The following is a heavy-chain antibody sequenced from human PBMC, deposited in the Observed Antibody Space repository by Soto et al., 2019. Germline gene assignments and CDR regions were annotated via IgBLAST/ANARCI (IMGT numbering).Heavy chain of an antibody. Sequence: EVQLLESGGGLVQPGGSLRLSCAASGLTFSSYAMSWVRQAPGKGLEWVSVITGDGVTTYFADSVKGRFTISRDNSKNTLFLQMSSLRAEDTAVYYCATRASHSFDYWGQGTLVTVSS. CDR1: GLTFSSYA. J-gene: IGHJ4*02. CDR2: ITGDGVTT. V-gene: IGHV3-23*01. CDR3: ATRASHSFDY.